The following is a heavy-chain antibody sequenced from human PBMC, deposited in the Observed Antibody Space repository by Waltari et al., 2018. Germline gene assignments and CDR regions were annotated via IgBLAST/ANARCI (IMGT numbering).Heavy chain of an antibody. CDR1: GYFINPGFF. CDR3: ARQTLGYCTSAACRRLEK. V-gene: IGHV4-38-2*01. Sequence: QVQLQESGPGLVRPSETLSLTCDVSGYFINPGFFWGWIRQPPGKGLKWIGNIYHDGTTYYNPSLKHRLMISLDTSKNQISLRLNFVDAADTAVYYCARQTLGYCTSAACRRLEKWGQGILVTVSS. CDR2: IYHDGTT. J-gene: IGHJ1*01. D-gene: IGHD2-2*03.